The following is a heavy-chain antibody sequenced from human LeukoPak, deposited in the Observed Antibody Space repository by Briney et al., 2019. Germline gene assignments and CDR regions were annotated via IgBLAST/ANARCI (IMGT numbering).Heavy chain of an antibody. CDR3: ARLNNAANFLDY. CDR2: ITPYNGTT. V-gene: IGHV1-18*01. CDR1: GYTFTSYD. J-gene: IGHJ4*02. Sequence: ASVTVSCKASGYTFTSYDITWVRQAPGQGLDWMGWITPYNGTTDYVQKFQGRVTMTADTSTSTAYMELRSLTSDDTAVYYCARLNNAANFLDYWGQGSLVTVSS. D-gene: IGHD1/OR15-1a*01.